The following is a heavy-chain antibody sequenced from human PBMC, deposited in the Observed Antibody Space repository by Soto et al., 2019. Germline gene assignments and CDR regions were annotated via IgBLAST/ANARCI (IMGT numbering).Heavy chain of an antibody. J-gene: IGHJ1*01. Sequence: GASVKVSCKASGYTFTSYYMHWVRQAPGQGLEWMGIINPSGGSTSYAQKFQGRVTMTRDTSTSTVYMELSSLRSEDTAVYYCARGKLRYYYDSSGYYPTWAYAEYFQHWGQGTLVTVSS. CDR3: ARGKLRYYYDSSGYYPTWAYAEYFQH. CDR2: INPSGGST. D-gene: IGHD3-22*01. V-gene: IGHV1-46*01. CDR1: GYTFTSYY.